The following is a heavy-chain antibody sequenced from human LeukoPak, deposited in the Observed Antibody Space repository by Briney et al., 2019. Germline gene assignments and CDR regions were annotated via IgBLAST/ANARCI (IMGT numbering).Heavy chain of an antibody. CDR1: GGTFSSYA. J-gene: IGHJ5*02. CDR3: ARSGKSGSHTPNWFDP. CDR2: IIPIFGTA. D-gene: IGHD1-26*01. Sequence: ASVKVSCKASGGTFSSYAISWVRQAPGQGLEWMGGIIPIFGTANYAQKFQGRVTITTDESTSTAYMELSSLRSEDTAVYYCARSGKSGSHTPNWFDPWGQGTLVTVSS. V-gene: IGHV1-69*05.